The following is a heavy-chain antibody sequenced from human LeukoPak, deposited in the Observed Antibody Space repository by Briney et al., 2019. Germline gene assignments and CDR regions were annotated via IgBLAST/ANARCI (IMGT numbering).Heavy chain of an antibody. CDR2: INPNSGGT. J-gene: IGHJ4*02. Sequence: ASVKVSCKASGFTFTGYYMYWVRQAPGQGLECMGWINPNSGGTKYAQKFQGRVTMTRDTYISTIYLELTSLRSDDTAVYYCARDGAAIMFDFDLWGQGTLVTVSS. CDR1: GFTFTGYY. V-gene: IGHV1-2*02. CDR3: ARDGAAIMFDFDL. D-gene: IGHD5-24*01.